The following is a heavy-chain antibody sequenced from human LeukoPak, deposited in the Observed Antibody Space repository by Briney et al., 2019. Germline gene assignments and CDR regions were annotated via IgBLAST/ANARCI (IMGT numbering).Heavy chain of an antibody. CDR3: AGVASGSYDWFDP. V-gene: IGHV3-74*01. Sequence: GGSLTLSCAASGFTFSVYWMHWVRQTPGKGLVWVSRINTDGRRTTYADSVKGRFTISRDNAKNTLYLQMNSLRAEDTAVYYCAGVASGSYDWFDPWGQGTLVTVSS. J-gene: IGHJ5*02. CDR2: INTDGRRT. D-gene: IGHD1-26*01. CDR1: GFTFSVYW.